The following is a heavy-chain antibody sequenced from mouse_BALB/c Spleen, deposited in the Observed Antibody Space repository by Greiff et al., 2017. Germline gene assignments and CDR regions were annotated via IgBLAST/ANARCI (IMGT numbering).Heavy chain of an antibody. V-gene: IGHV5-6-5*01. CDR3: ARNYRYEYYAMDY. J-gene: IGHJ4*01. CDR1: GFTFSSYA. D-gene: IGHD2-14*01. CDR2: ISSGGST. Sequence: DVQLVESGGGLVKPGGSLKLSCAASGFTFSSYAMSWVRQTPEKRLEWVASISSGGSTYYPDSVKGRFTISRDNARNILYLQMSSLRSEDTAMYYCARNYRYEYYAMDYWGQGTSVTVSS.